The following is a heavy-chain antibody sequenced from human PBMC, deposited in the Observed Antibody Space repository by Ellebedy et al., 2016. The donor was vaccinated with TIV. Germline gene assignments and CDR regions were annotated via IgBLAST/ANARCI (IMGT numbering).Heavy chain of an antibody. D-gene: IGHD1-7*01. V-gene: IGHV3-74*01. CDR3: ATAGNYRFDS. CDR2: MNSDGSTT. CDR1: GFTFSNYW. Sequence: GESLKISXAASGFTFSNYWMHWVRQTPGKGLVWVSRMNSDGSTTNYADSVRGRFTISRDNAKNTLYLQMNSLRDEDTAVYYCATAGNYRFDSWGQGTLVTVSS. J-gene: IGHJ4*02.